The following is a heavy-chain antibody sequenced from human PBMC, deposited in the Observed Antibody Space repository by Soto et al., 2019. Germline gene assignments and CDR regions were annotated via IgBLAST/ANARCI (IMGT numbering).Heavy chain of an antibody. D-gene: IGHD5-12*01. J-gene: IGHJ4*02. V-gene: IGHV4-31*03. CDR2: SDYTGSS. CDR3: ARDLRGYSRYDYLDY. Sequence: PSETLSLTCTVSGGSISSGGYYWSWIRQHPGKGLEWVGYSDYTGSSYYNPSLKSRVTISVDASKNQLSLRLASVTAADTAVYYCARDLRGYSRYDYLDYWGQGIRVTVS. CDR1: GGSISSGGYY.